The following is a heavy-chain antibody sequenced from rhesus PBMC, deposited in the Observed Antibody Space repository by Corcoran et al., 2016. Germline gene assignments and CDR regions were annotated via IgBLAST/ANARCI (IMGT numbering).Heavy chain of an antibody. J-gene: IGHJ4*01. D-gene: IGHD6-25*01. Sequence: QVQLQESGPGLVKPSETLSIKCAVSGGSISDSYYWSWTRQPPGKGLEWMGRIYGSGGSTNYNPSLKSRVTISRDTSKNQFSLKLSSVTAADTAVYYCARSLIAAAGTLDYWGQGVLVTVSS. CDR2: IYGSGGST. CDR3: ARSLIAAAGTLDY. CDR1: GGSISDSYY. V-gene: IGHV4-160*01.